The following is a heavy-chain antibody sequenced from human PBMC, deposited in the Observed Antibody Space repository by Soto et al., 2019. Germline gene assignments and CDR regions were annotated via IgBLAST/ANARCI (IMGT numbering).Heavy chain of an antibody. CDR1: GFSLSTSGMC. Sequence: SGPTLVNPTQTLTLTCTFSGFSLSTSGMCVSWIRQPPGKALEWLALIDWDDDKYYSTSLKTRLTISKDTSKNQVVLTMTNMDPVDTATYYCARISDSSSSSLFDYWGQGTLVTSPQ. V-gene: IGHV2-70*01. CDR3: ARISDSSSSSLFDY. CDR2: IDWDDDK. J-gene: IGHJ4*02. D-gene: IGHD6-6*01.